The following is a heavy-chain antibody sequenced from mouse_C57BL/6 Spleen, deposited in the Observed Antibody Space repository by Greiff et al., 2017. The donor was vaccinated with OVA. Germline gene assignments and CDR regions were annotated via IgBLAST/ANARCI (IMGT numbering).Heavy chain of an antibody. CDR3: ARGGSSGLYAMDY. Sequence: VQLQQSGAELVRPGASVKLSCKASGYTFTDYYINWVKQRPGQGLEWIARIYPGSGNTYYNEKFKGKATLTAEKSSSTAYMQLSSLTSEDSAVYFCARGGSSGLYAMDYWGQGTSVTVSS. D-gene: IGHD3-2*02. V-gene: IGHV1-76*01. CDR1: GYTFTDYY. CDR2: IYPGSGNT. J-gene: IGHJ4*01.